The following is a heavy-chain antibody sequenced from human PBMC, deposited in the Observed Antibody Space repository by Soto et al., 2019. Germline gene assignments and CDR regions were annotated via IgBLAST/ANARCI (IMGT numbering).Heavy chain of an antibody. CDR1: GFTFSRYA. CDR3: ARDGGSSYLDY. J-gene: IGHJ4*02. D-gene: IGHD1-26*01. Sequence: EVQLVESGGGLVQPGGSLRLSCAASGFTFSRYAMHWVRQAPGKGLEYVSVISSNGGSTYYANSVKGRFTISRDNSKNTLYLQMGSLRAEDMAVYYCARDGGSSYLDYWGQGTLVTVSS. V-gene: IGHV3-64*01. CDR2: ISSNGGST.